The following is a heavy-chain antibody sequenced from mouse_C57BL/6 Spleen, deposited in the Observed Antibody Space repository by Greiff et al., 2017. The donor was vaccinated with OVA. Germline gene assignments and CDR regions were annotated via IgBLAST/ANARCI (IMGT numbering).Heavy chain of an antibody. CDR1: GYTFTDYY. Sequence: EVQLQQSGPELVKPGASVKISCKASGYTFTDYYMNWVKQSHGKSLEWIGDINPNNGGTSYNQKFKGKATLTVDKSSSTAYMELRSLTSEDSAVYYWARWGGNYVLFDYWGQGTTLTVSS. D-gene: IGHD2-1*01. V-gene: IGHV1-26*01. CDR3: ARWGGNYVLFDY. CDR2: INPNNGGT. J-gene: IGHJ2*01.